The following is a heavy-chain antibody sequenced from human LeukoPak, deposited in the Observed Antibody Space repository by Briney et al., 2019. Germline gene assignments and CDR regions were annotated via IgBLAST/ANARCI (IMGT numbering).Heavy chain of an antibody. Sequence: PSETLSLTCTVSGGSISSGDYSWSWIRQPPGKGLEWIGYIYYSGSTYYNPSLKSRVTISVDTSKNQFSLKLSSVTAADTAVYYCARDPHSYYDFWSGYQFDYWGQGTLVTVSS. CDR3: ARDPHSYYDFWSGYQFDY. J-gene: IGHJ4*02. CDR1: GGSISSGDYS. D-gene: IGHD3-3*01. V-gene: IGHV4-30-4*01. CDR2: IYYSGST.